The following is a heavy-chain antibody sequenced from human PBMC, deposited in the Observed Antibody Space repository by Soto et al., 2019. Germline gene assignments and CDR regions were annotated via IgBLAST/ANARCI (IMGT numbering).Heavy chain of an antibody. D-gene: IGHD6-13*01. CDR3: ARDRSSIAAAGTSIYYYYGMDV. CDR1: GFTFSSYS. V-gene: IGHV3-21*01. CDR2: ISSSSSYI. J-gene: IGHJ6*02. Sequence: GGSLRLSCAASGFTFSSYSMNWVHQAPGKGLEWVSSISSSSSYIYYADSVKGRFTISRDNAKNSLYLQMNSLRAEDTAVYYCARDRSSIAAAGTSIYYYYGMDVWGQGTTVTVSS.